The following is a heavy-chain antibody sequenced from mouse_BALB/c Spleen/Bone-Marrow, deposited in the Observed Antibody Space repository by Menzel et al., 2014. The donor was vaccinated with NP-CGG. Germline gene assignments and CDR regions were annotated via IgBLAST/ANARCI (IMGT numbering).Heavy chain of an antibody. CDR3: TRSRRAMDH. V-gene: IGHV1S81*02. CDR2: INPSNGGT. Sequence: VKLMESGAELVKPGASVKLPCKASGYTFTSYYMCWVKQRPGQGLEWIGEINPSNGGTNFNEKFKSKATLTVDKSSSTAYMSLSSLTSEDSAVYYCTRSRRAMDHWGQGTSVTVSS. J-gene: IGHJ4*01. CDR1: GYTFTSYY. D-gene: IGHD2-12*01.